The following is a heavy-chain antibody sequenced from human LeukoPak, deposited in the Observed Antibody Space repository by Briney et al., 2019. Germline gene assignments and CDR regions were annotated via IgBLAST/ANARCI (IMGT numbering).Heavy chain of an antibody. D-gene: IGHD1-1*01. CDR1: GFTFSSYA. Sequence: GGSLRLSCAASGFTFSSYAMSWVRQAPGKGLEWVSAISGSGGSTYYADSVKGRFTISRDNSKNTLYLQMNSLRAEDTAVYYCARDVGTGRERGYFDYWGQGTLVTVSS. CDR3: ARDVGTGRERGYFDY. CDR2: ISGSGGST. V-gene: IGHV3-23*01. J-gene: IGHJ4*02.